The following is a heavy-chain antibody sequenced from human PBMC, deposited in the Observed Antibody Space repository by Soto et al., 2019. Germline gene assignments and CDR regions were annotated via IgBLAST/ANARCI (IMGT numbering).Heavy chain of an antibody. D-gene: IGHD5-12*01. J-gene: IGHJ4*02. CDR3: ARNHVDIVATMVRRAVAGTECDFDY. Sequence: GGSLRLSCAASGFTFSSYSMNWVRQAPGKGLEWVSSISSSSSYIYYADSVKGRFTISRDNAKNSLYLQMNSLRAEDTAVYYCARNHVDIVATMVRRAVAGTECDFDYWGQATLVTVSS. CDR2: ISSSSSYI. V-gene: IGHV3-21*01. CDR1: GFTFSSYS.